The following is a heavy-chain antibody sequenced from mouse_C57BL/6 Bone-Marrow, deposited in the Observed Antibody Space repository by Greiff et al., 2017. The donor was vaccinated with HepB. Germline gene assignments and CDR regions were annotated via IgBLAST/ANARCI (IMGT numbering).Heavy chain of an antibody. V-gene: IGHV1-80*01. J-gene: IGHJ4*01. CDR2: IYPGDGDT. CDR3: AGGGTGFYAMDY. CDR1: GYAFSSYW. Sequence: VQLQQSGAELVKPGASVKISCKASGYAFSSYWMNWVKQRPGKGLEWIGQIYPGDGDTNYNGKFKGKATLTADKSSSTAYMQLSSLTSEDSAVYFCAGGGTGFYAMDYWGQGTSVTVSS. D-gene: IGHD4-1*01.